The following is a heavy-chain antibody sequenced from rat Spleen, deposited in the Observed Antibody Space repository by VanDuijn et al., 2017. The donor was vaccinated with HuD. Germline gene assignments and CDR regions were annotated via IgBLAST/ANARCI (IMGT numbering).Heavy chain of an antibody. CDR1: GFSPSSYG. J-gene: IGHJ4*01. Sequence: QVQLKESGPGPVQPSETLTLTCTVSGFSPSSYGVDWVRQPTGKGLEWMGIIWTGGSTDYNSALQSRLSISRDTSNSQVFLKRNRLQTEDIATAYCARGGEFGQGVMDAWGQGASVTVSS. V-gene: IGHV2-30*01. CDR2: IWTGGST. CDR3: ARGGEFGQGVMDA. D-gene: IGHD4-3*01.